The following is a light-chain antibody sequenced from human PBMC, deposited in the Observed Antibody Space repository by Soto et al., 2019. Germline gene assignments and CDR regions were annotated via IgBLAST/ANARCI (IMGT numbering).Light chain of an antibody. Sequence: QSVLTQPPSASGTPGQRVTISCSGSSSNVGSNTVDWYQQLPGTAPKLLIYHNNQRPSGVPDRFSGSKSGTSASLAISGLQPEDEADYYCAAWDDSLNAVVFGGGTKLTVL. V-gene: IGLV1-44*01. CDR2: HNN. CDR1: SSNVGSNT. J-gene: IGLJ2*01. CDR3: AAWDDSLNAVV.